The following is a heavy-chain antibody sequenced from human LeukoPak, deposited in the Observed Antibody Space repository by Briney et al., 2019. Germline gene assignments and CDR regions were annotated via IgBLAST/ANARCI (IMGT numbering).Heavy chain of an antibody. CDR2: IRYDGREE. Sequence: GGSERLSCDGSGLPFGTYWMAWARRAPGKGLEWVAIIRYDGREEHYVDSIKARFTISRDNGKNSVYMQMNNLRVEDTAMYYCSREFHPWGQGTLVIVSS. CDR1: GLPFGTYW. CDR3: SREFHP. J-gene: IGHJ5*02. V-gene: IGHV3-7*01.